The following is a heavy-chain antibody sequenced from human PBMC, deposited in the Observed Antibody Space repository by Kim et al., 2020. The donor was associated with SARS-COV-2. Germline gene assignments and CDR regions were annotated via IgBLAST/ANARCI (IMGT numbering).Heavy chain of an antibody. Sequence: GGSLRLSCAASGFTFSTSDFNWVRQAPGKGLEWISYISGRGGTRYYADSVQGRFTISRDNAKNSLYLQMNSLRTEDTAIYFCARGLDSIAYWGQGTLVPVSS. CDR2: ISGRGGTR. J-gene: IGHJ4*02. D-gene: IGHD6-13*01. CDR1: GFTFSTSD. V-gene: IGHV3-48*03. CDR3: ARGLDSIAY.